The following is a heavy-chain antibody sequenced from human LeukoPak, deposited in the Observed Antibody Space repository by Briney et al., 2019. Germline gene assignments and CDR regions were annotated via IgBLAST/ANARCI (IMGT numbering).Heavy chain of an antibody. D-gene: IGHD1-26*01. CDR2: IFSTENT. Sequence: ASETLSLSCTVSGGSISNYYWSWIRQPAGKGLEWIGRIFSTENTHYNPSLKSRVTMSVDTSKNQFSLKLSSVTAADTAVYYCARKISGSPGRWFDPWGQGTLVTVSS. CDR1: GGSISNYY. CDR3: ARKISGSPGRWFDP. V-gene: IGHV4-4*07. J-gene: IGHJ5*02.